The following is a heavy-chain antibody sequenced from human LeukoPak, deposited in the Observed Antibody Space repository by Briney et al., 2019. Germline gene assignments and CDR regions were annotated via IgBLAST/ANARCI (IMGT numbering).Heavy chain of an antibody. CDR2: IYYSGST. CDR1: GGSISSGNYY. CDR3: ARHAPYCSSTSCYTRGYWFDP. J-gene: IGHJ5*02. Sequence: SETLSLTCTVSGGSISSGNYYWSWIRQPPGKGLEWIGSIYYSGSTYYNPSLKSRVTISVDTSKNQFSLKLSSVTAADTAVYYCARHAPYCSSTSCYTRGYWFDPWGQGTLVTVSS. D-gene: IGHD2-2*02. V-gene: IGHV4-39*01.